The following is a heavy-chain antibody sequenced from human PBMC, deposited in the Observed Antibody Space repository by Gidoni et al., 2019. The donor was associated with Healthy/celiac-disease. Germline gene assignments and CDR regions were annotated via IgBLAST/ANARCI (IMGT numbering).Heavy chain of an antibody. CDR3: ARLPQQLATKYYFDY. Sequence: QLQLQESGPGLVKPSETLSLTCTVSGGSISSSSYYWGWIRQPPGKGLEWIGSIYYSGSTYYNPSLKSRVTISVDTSKNQFSLKLSSVTAADTAVYYCARLPQQLATKYYFDYWGQGTLVTVSS. J-gene: IGHJ4*02. CDR2: IYYSGST. D-gene: IGHD6-13*01. CDR1: GGSISSSSYY. V-gene: IGHV4-39*01.